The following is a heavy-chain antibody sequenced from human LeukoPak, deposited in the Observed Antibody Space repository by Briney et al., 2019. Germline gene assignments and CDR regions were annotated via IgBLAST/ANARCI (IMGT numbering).Heavy chain of an antibody. J-gene: IGHJ4*02. CDR3: ARHRSSGGSWALDY. V-gene: IGHV4-39*01. D-gene: IGHD2-15*01. CDR1: GGSISSSSYY. Sequence: SETLSLTCTVSGGSISSSSYYWGWIRQPPGKRLEWIGSIYYSGSTYYNPSLKSRVTISVDTSKNQFSLKLSSVTAADTAVYYCARHRSSGGSWALDYWGQGTLVTVSS. CDR2: IYYSGST.